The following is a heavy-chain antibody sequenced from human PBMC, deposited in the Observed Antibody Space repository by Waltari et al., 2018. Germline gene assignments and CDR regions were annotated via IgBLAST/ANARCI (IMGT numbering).Heavy chain of an antibody. CDR3: ARALHTNDAFDI. CDR2: IYYSGST. Sequence: QVQLQESGPGLVKPSETLSLTCTVSGGSISSYYWSWIRQPPGKGLEWIGYIYYSGSTNYNPSLKSRVTISVDTSKNQFSLKLSSVTAADTAVYYCARALHTNDAFDIWGQGTMVTVSS. V-gene: IGHV4-59*01. CDR1: GGSISSYY. J-gene: IGHJ3*02.